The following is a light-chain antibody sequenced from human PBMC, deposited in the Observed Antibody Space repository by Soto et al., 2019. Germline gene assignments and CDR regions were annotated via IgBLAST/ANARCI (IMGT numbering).Light chain of an antibody. J-gene: IGKJ1*01. V-gene: IGKV3-20*01. CDR1: QSVSNDF. Sequence: EIVLTQSPGILSLSPGQRVTLSCRDSQSVSNDFLAWYQQKPGQAPRLLIYGASTRATDVPDRFSGSGSGADFTLTISRLEPEDFAVYYCQQYGSSPPRTFGQGTKVEMK. CDR3: QQYGSSPPRT. CDR2: GAS.